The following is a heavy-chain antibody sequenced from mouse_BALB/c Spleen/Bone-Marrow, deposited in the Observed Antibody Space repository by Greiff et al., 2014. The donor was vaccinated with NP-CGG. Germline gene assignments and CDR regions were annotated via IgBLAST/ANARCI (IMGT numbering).Heavy chain of an antibody. J-gene: IGHJ4*01. D-gene: IGHD1-1*02. CDR3: ARSGEKYGAMDY. CDR2: ISDGGSYT. Sequence: VQLKESGGGLVKPGGSLKLSCTASGFIFSDYYMYWVRQTPEKRLEWVAAISDGGSYTYYPDSVKGRFTISGDNAKNNSYLQMSSLKSEDTAMYYCARSGEKYGAMDYWGQGTSVTVSS. V-gene: IGHV5-4*02. CDR1: GFIFSDYY.